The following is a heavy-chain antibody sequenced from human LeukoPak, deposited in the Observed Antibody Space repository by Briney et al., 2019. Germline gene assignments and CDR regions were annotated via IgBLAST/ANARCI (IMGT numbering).Heavy chain of an antibody. V-gene: IGHV1-69*05. CDR3: ARVNQGYGEMATIHYFDY. CDR1: GGTFSSYA. Sequence: VASVKVSCKASGGTFSSYAISWVRQAPGQGLEWMGGIIPIFGTANYAQKFQGRVTITTDESTSTAYMELSSLRSEDTAVYYCARVNQGYGEMATIHYFDYWGQGTLVTVSS. D-gene: IGHD5-24*01. CDR2: IIPIFGTA. J-gene: IGHJ4*02.